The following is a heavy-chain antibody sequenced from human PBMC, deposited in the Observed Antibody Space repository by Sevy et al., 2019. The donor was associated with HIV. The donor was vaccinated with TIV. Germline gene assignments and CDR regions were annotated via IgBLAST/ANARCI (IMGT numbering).Heavy chain of an antibody. CDR1: GGSISSSNW. D-gene: IGHD2-2*01. Sequence: SETLSLTCAVSGGSISSSNWWSWVRQPPGKGLEWIGEIYHSGSTNYNPSLKSRVTISVDKSKNQFSLKLSSVTAADTAVYYCASYQEFPYNWFDPWGQGTLVTVSS. J-gene: IGHJ5*02. CDR3: ASYQEFPYNWFDP. CDR2: IYHSGST. V-gene: IGHV4-4*02.